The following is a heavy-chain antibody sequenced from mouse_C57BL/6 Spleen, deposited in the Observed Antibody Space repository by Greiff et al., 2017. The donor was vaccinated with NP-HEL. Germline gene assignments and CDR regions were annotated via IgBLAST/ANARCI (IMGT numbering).Heavy chain of an antibody. CDR3: ARGRVPTVVAGAHYYAMDY. Sequence: QVQLQQPGAELVKPGASVKMSCKASGYTFTSYWITWVKQRPGQGLEWIGDIYPGSGSTNYNEKFKSQATLTVDTSSSTAYMQLSSLTSEDSAVYYCARGRVPTVVAGAHYYAMDYWGQGTSVTVSS. CDR2: IYPGSGST. CDR1: GYTFTSYW. D-gene: IGHD1-1*01. J-gene: IGHJ4*01. V-gene: IGHV1-55*01.